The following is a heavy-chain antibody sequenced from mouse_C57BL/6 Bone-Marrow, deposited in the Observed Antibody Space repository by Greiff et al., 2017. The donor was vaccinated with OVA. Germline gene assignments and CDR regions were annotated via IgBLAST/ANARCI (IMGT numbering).Heavy chain of an antibody. CDR1: GYTFTDYY. CDR3: AKGLTGTYFDY. CDR2: IYPGSGHT. V-gene: IGHV1-76*01. D-gene: IGHD4-1*01. J-gene: IGHJ2*01. Sequence: VQLQQSGAELVRPGASVKLSCKASGYTFTDYYINWVKQRPGQGLEWIARIYPGSGHTYYNEKFKGKATLTAEKSSSTAYMQLSSLTSEDSAVYFCAKGLTGTYFDYWGQGTTLTVSS.